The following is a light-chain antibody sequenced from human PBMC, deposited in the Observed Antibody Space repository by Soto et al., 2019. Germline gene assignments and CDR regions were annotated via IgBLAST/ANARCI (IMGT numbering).Light chain of an antibody. V-gene: IGLV2-14*01. CDR3: SSYTSSSTAVL. J-gene: IGLJ2*01. CDR1: SSDVGGYDY. Sequence: QSALTQPASVSGSPGQSITISCTGTSSDVGGYDYVSWYQQHPGKAPKLMIYEVTNRPSGISDRFSGSRSGNTASLTISGLQAEDEADYWCSSYTSSSTAVLFGGGTKLTVL. CDR2: EVT.